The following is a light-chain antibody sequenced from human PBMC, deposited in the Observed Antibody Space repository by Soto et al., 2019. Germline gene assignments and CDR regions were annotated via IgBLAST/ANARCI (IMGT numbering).Light chain of an antibody. CDR2: DVT. CDR1: SSDVGTHGY. CDR3: MCYAGGNNWV. Sequence: ALTQPPSASGSPGQSVTISCTGTSSDVGTHGYVSWYQQHAGKAPKLVIYDVTKRPSGVPDRFSGSKSGNTASLTVSGLQAEDEADYYCMCYAGGNNWVFGGGTKLTVL. V-gene: IGLV2-8*01. J-gene: IGLJ3*02.